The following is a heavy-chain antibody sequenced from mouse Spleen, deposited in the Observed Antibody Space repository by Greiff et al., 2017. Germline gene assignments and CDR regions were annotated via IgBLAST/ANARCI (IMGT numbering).Heavy chain of an antibody. Sequence: EVQVVESGGGLVKPGGSLKLSCAASGFTFSDYGMHWVRQAPEKGLEWVAYISSGSSTIYYADTVKGRFTISRDNAKNTLFLQMTSLRSEDTAMYYCARPGDYDRAWFACWGQGTLVTVSA. J-gene: IGHJ3*01. CDR3: ARPGDYDRAWFAC. CDR1: GFTFSDYG. V-gene: IGHV5-17*01. D-gene: IGHD2-4*01. CDR2: ISSGSSTI.